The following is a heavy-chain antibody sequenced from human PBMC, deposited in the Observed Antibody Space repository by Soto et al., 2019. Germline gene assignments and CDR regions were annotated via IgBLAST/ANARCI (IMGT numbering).Heavy chain of an antibody. D-gene: IGHD3-3*01. V-gene: IGHV1-2*04. CDR2: INPNSGGT. J-gene: IGHJ6*02. CDR3: ARDRPLPYYDFWSGFFPRGMDV. CDR1: GYTFTGYY. Sequence: VASVKVSCKASGYTFTGYYMHWVRQAPGQGLEWMGWINPNSGGTNYAQKFQGWVTMTRDTSISTAYMELSRLRSDDTAVYYCARDRPLPYYDFWSGFFPRGMDVWGQGTTVTVSS.